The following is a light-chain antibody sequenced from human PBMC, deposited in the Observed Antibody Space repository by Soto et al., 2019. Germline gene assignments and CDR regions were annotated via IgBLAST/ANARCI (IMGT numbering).Light chain of an antibody. V-gene: IGKV1-5*03. CDR1: QNIDNW. CDR2: KAS. J-gene: IGKJ1*01. CDR3: HQSFSTPQT. Sequence: DVQMTQSPSTLSASVGDRVTITCRASQNIDNWLAWYQQKPRKAPKLLIYKASTLKSGVPSRFSGSGSGTEFTLTISSLQPEDFATYYCHQSFSTPQTFGQGTKVDIK.